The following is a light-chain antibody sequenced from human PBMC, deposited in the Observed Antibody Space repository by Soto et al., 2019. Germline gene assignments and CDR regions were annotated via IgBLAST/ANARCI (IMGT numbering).Light chain of an antibody. CDR2: GAS. CDR1: QSVISS. Sequence: EIVVTQSPALLSVSPGERGTLSCRASQSVISSIAWYQQELGQAPRLLMYGASTRATGIPARFSGSGSAKEFFLTISSLQSEDFAMYYCQHDNNWLGTFGGGTKVDIK. V-gene: IGKV3-15*01. CDR3: QHDNNWLGT. J-gene: IGKJ4*01.